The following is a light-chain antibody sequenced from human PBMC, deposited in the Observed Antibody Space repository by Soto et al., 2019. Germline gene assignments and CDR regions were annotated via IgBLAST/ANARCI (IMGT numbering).Light chain of an antibody. CDR3: QQYKDWRT. V-gene: IGKV3-15*01. CDR2: GAS. J-gene: IGKJ1*01. CDR1: QTIDNR. Sequence: IVMTQSPATLSVSPGERATLSCRASQTIDNRLAWCQQRPGQAPRLLIYGASIRATGIPARFSGSGSGTEFTLTISGLQSEDFGVYYCQQYKDWRTFGQGTNVDIK.